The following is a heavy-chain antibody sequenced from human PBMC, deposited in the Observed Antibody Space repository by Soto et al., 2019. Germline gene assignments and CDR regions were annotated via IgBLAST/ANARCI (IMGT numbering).Heavy chain of an antibody. D-gene: IGHD1-26*01. CDR1: RDTFTSYY. V-gene: IGHV1-46*01. CDR3: ARSSGGNFGIIIEGTNWFAT. Sequence: GGSVKVSCKAPRDTFTSYYINWVRQAPGQGLEWIGVINPHGGSTVYAQKFQGRVTMTRDTSASTVYMELSSLRSEDTAVYYCARSSGGNFGIIIEGTNWFATWGQGTLVTVSS. CDR2: INPHGGST. J-gene: IGHJ5*02.